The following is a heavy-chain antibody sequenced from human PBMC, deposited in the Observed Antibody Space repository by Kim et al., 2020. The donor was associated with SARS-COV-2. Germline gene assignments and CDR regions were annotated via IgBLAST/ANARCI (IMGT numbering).Heavy chain of an antibody. J-gene: IGHJ6*02. CDR1: GFTFSNAW. CDR2: IKSKTDGGTT. Sequence: GGSLRLSCAASGFTFSNAWMSWVRQAPGKGLEWVGRIKSKTDGGTTDYAAPVKGRFTISRDDSKNTLYLQMNSLKTEDTAVYYCTTGEYEYGSGLVRSYGMDVWGQGTTVTVSS. CDR3: TTGEYEYGSGLVRSYGMDV. V-gene: IGHV3-15*01. D-gene: IGHD3-10*01.